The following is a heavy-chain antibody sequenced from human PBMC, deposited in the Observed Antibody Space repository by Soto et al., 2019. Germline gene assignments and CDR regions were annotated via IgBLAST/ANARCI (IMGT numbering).Heavy chain of an antibody. Sequence: GGSLRLSCAASGFTFSSYGMHWVRQAPGKGLEWVAVIWYDGSNKYYADSVKGRFTISRDNSKNTLYLQMNSLRAEDTAVYYCARDHYYGSGSPSYYYYYYMDVWGKGTTVTVSS. V-gene: IGHV3-33*01. D-gene: IGHD3-10*01. CDR3: ARDHYYGSGSPSYYYYYYMDV. CDR1: GFTFSSYG. J-gene: IGHJ6*03. CDR2: IWYDGSNK.